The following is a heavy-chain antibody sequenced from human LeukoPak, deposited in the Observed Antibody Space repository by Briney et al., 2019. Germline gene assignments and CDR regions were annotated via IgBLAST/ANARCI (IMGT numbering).Heavy chain of an antibody. Sequence: ASVKVSCKASGYTFTSYYMHWVRQAPGQGLEWMGIINPSGGSTSYAQKFQGRVTLTRDMSTSTVYMELSSLRSEDTAVYYCARRSYDYVWGSYHLREDWGQGTLVTVSS. D-gene: IGHD3-16*02. CDR2: INPSGGST. CDR1: GYTFTSYY. CDR3: ARRSYDYVWGSYHLRED. V-gene: IGHV1-46*01. J-gene: IGHJ4*02.